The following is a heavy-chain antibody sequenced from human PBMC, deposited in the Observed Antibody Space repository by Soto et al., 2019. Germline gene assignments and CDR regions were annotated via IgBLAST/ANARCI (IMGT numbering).Heavy chain of an antibody. CDR1: GFTFSSYG. V-gene: IGHV3-30*18. Sequence: GVSLRLSCAASGFTFSSYGMHWVRQAPGKGLEWVAVISYDGSNKYYADSVKGRFTISRDNSKNTLYLQMNSLRAEDTAVYYCAKDHTYYYDSSGPFDYWGQGTLVTLSS. CDR2: ISYDGSNK. J-gene: IGHJ4*02. CDR3: AKDHTYYYDSSGPFDY. D-gene: IGHD3-22*01.